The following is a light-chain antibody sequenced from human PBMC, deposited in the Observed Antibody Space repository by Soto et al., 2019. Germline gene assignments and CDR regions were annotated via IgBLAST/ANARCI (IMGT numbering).Light chain of an antibody. V-gene: IGLV2-14*01. J-gene: IGLJ1*01. Sequence: QSALTQPASVSGSPGQSITISCTGTSSDVGGYNYVSWYQQHPGKAPKLMIYEVSNRPSGVSNRFSGPKSGNTASLTISGLQAEDEADYYCSSYTSSTLRVFGTGTKLTVL. CDR1: SSDVGGYNY. CDR2: EVS. CDR3: SSYTSSTLRV.